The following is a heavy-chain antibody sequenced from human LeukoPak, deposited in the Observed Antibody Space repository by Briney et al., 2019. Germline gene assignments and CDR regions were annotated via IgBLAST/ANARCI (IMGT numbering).Heavy chain of an antibody. CDR3: ARLRYYYDSSGIDP. J-gene: IGHJ5*02. D-gene: IGHD3-22*01. CDR2: MNPNSGNT. V-gene: IGHV1-8*01. Sequence: WMNPNSGNTGYAQKFQGRVTMTRNTSISAAYMELSSLRSEDTAVYYCARLRYYYDSSGIDPWGQGTLV.